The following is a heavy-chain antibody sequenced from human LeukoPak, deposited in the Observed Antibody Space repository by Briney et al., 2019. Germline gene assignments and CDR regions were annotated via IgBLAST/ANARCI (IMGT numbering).Heavy chain of an antibody. D-gene: IGHD3-22*01. J-gene: IGHJ5*02. V-gene: IGHV3-7*01. CDR3: ARDGDYYDSSGYDP. Sequence: PGGSLRLSCAASGFTFSTYWMSWVRQAPGKGLEWVAIIKQDGSEKYYVDSVKGRFTISRDNAKNSLYLQMNSLRAEDTAVYYCARDGDYYDSSGYDPWGQGTLVTVSS. CDR2: IKQDGSEK. CDR1: GFTFSTYW.